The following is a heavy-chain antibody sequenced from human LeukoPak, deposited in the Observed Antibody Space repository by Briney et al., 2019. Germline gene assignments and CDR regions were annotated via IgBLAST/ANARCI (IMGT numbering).Heavy chain of an antibody. Sequence: GGSLRLSCAASGFTFSSFAMSWVRQAPGKGLEWVSTISSGGGSTYYADSVRGRFTISRDNFKNTVFLQMNSLRAEDTAVYYCAKDIYGDYEYYLDYWGQGTLVTVSS. D-gene: IGHD4-17*01. CDR3: AKDIYGDYEYYLDY. CDR1: GFTFSSFA. V-gene: IGHV3-23*01. J-gene: IGHJ4*02. CDR2: ISSGGGST.